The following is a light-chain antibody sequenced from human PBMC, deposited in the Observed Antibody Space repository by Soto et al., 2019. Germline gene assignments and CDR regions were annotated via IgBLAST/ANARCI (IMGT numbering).Light chain of an antibody. CDR1: QSVTSNY. Sequence: ENLLTQSQGTLSSSPEERDTIYCSISQSVTSNYLAWYQQKRGQAPRLLIWGASIRATDLPDRFSGGGSGTDFTLTISRLEAGDFAVYYCQQYGDSPRSFGQGTKVDI. CDR3: QQYGDSPRS. V-gene: IGKV3-20*01. J-gene: IGKJ1*01. CDR2: GAS.